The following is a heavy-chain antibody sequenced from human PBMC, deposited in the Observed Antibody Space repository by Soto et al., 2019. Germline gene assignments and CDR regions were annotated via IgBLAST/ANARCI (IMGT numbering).Heavy chain of an antibody. D-gene: IGHD4-17*01. CDR1: GFMFGSYW. V-gene: IGHV3-7*03. CDR3: ARVRATDYEIDY. CDR2: IKRDGSEK. J-gene: IGHJ4*02. Sequence: GGSLRLSCTASGFMFGSYWMTWVRHVPGKGLQWVANIKRDGSEKYYVDFVKGRFTISRDNADNSVFLDMNNLRVDDTATYYCARVRATDYEIDYWGQGALVTV.